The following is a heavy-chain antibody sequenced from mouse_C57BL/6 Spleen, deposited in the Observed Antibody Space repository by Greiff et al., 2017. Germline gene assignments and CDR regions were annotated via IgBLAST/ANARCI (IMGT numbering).Heavy chain of an antibody. CDR3: ARTYYGSPCFDY. CDR1: GYTFTSYW. V-gene: IGHV1-52*01. J-gene: IGHJ2*01. D-gene: IGHD1-1*01. CDR2: IDPSDSET. Sequence: QVQLQQPGAELVRPGSSVKLSCKASGYTFTSYWMHWVKQRPIQGLEWIGNIDPSDSETHYNQKFKDKATLTGDKSSSTAYMQLSSLTSEDSAVYYCARTYYGSPCFDYWGQGTTLTVSS.